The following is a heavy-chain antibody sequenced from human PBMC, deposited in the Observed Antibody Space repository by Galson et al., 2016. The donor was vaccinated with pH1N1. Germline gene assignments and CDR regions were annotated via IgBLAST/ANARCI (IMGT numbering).Heavy chain of an antibody. Sequence: SLRLSCAASGFTFSSYAMSWVRQAPGKGLEWVSAISGSGGSTYYADSVKGRFTISRDNSKNTLYLQMNSPRVEETAVYYCAKDIGYCSSTSCQYYYYYGMEVRGHGTTVTVSS. V-gene: IGHV3-23*01. D-gene: IGHD2-2*01. J-gene: IGHJ6*02. CDR1: GFTFSSYA. CDR2: ISGSGGST. CDR3: AKDIGYCSSTSCQYYYYYGMEV.